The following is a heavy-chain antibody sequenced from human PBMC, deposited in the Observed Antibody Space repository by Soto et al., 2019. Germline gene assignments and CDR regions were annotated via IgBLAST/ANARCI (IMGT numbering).Heavy chain of an antibody. CDR2: IRSKAYGGTN. Sequence: EVQLVESGGGLVQPGRYLRLSCTASGFTFGDYAMSWVRQAPGKGLAWVGFIRSKAYGGTNEYAASVKGRFTISRYDSYSIDYMQLNSMKPEDKAVYYCTRAFGDINYFDRPYYYYDGMDVWVQGTKGTVSS. D-gene: IGHD4-4*01. V-gene: IGHV3-49*04. CDR3: TRAFGDINYFDRPYYYYDGMDV. J-gene: IGHJ6*01. CDR1: GFTFGDYA.